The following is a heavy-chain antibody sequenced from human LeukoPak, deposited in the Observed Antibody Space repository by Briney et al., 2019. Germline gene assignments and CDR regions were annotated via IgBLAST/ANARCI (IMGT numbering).Heavy chain of an antibody. D-gene: IGHD3-10*01. Sequence: GGSLRLSCAASGFPFSSCSMNWVRQAPGKGLEWVSFISSSSSFTFFADSVKGRFTISRDNAKNSLFLQMDSLRAEDTAVYYCAAERRVVRGFEAFNIWGQGTMVTVSS. J-gene: IGHJ3*02. CDR3: AAERRVVRGFEAFNI. CDR1: GFPFSSCS. CDR2: ISSSSSFT. V-gene: IGHV3-21*06.